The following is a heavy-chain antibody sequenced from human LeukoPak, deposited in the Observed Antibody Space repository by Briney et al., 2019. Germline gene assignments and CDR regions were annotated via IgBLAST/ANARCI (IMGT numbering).Heavy chain of an antibody. D-gene: IGHD1-26*01. CDR2: ISGDGTAT. V-gene: IGHV3-23*01. Sequence: QPGGSLRLSCAASGFTFRSYAMSWVRQAPGKGLEWVSAISGDGTATFYADSVKGRFTISRDNSKDTLWLQMNSLRAEDTAVYSCATFRWSDRALGYWGQGTLVTVSS. CDR3: ATFRWSDRALGY. J-gene: IGHJ4*02. CDR1: GFTFRSYA.